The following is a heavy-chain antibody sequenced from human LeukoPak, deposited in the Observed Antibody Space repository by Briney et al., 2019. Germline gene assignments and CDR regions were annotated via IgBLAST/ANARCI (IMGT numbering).Heavy chain of an antibody. J-gene: IGHJ3*01. V-gene: IGHV4-38-2*02. CDR1: GYSISSGYY. CDR2: IYHSGNT. D-gene: IGHD3-10*01. Sequence: SETLSLTCTVSGYSISSGYYWVWIRQPPGKGLEWIGSIYHSGNTYYNPSLKSRVTISVDTSKNQFSLMLKSVTAADTALYYCARGMWFDTLFSTFDVWGQGTMVSVSS. CDR3: ARGMWFDTLFSTFDV.